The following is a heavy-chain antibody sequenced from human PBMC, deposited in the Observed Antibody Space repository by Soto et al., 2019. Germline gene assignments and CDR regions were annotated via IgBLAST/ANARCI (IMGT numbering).Heavy chain of an antibody. D-gene: IGHD3-10*01. CDR2: INAGNGNT. CDR1: GYTFTSYA. J-gene: IGHJ6*02. CDR3: ARGAYGSGDYYYYYGMDV. Sequence: ASVKVSCKASGYTFTSYAMHWVRQAPGQRLEWMGWINAGNGNTKYSQKFQGRVTITRDTSASTAYMELSSLRSEDTAVYYCARGAYGSGDYYYYYGMDVWGQGTTVTV. V-gene: IGHV1-3*01.